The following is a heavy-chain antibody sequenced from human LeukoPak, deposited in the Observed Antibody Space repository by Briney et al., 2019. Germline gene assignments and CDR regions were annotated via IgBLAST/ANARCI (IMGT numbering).Heavy chain of an antibody. CDR2: ISYDGSNK. J-gene: IGHJ4*02. V-gene: IGHV3-30*18. CDR3: AKDQLGTAMVAPDY. Sequence: GGSLRLSCAASGFTFSSYGMHWVRQAPGKGLEWVAVISYDGSNKYYADSVKGRFTISRDNSKNTLYLQMNSLRAEDTAVYYRAKDQLGTAMVAPDYWGQGTLVTVSS. D-gene: IGHD5-18*01. CDR1: GFTFSSYG.